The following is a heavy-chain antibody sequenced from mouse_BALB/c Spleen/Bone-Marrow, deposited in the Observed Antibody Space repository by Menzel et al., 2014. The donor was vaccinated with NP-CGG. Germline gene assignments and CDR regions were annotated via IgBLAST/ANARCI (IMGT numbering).Heavy chain of an antibody. V-gene: IGHV7-3*02. Sequence: VKVLESGADLVQPGGSARLSCTTSGFTFTNYFMTWVRQPPGKALEWFGFINNRANGYTTEYNLSVKGRFTISRDNSQGIFYLQMNTLRAEDSAIYYCARDYNGYFDFWGQGTTLTVSS. J-gene: IGHJ2*01. D-gene: IGHD6-1*01. CDR3: ARDYNGYFDF. CDR2: INNRANGYTT. CDR1: GFTFTNYF.